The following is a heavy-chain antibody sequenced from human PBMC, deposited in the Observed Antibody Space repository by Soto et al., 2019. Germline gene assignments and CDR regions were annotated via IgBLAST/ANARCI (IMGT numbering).Heavy chain of an antibody. V-gene: IGHV3-21*01. Sequence: GVSLRLSCAASGFTFSSYSMNWVRQAPGKGLEWVSSISSSSSYIYYADSVKGRFTISRDNAKNSLYLQMNSLRAEDTAVYYCARGRGSSSFYGVFPDLKNQTPLSDYWGQGTLVTVSS. D-gene: IGHD6-6*01. CDR3: ARGRGSSSFYGVFPDLKNQTPLSDY. CDR1: GFTFSSYS. CDR2: ISSSSSYI. J-gene: IGHJ4*02.